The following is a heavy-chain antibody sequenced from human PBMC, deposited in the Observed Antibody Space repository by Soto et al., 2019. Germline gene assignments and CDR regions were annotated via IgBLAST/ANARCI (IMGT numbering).Heavy chain of an antibody. D-gene: IGHD3-9*01. Sequence: GESLKISCKGSGYSFTNYWITWVRQMPGKGLEWMGRIDPSDSYTNYSPSFQGHVTISTDTSISTAYLQWSSLKASDTAMYYCARRYFDPLTGYPRFDYWGQGTRVTVSS. CDR2: IDPSDSYT. CDR1: GYSFTNYW. CDR3: ARRYFDPLTGYPRFDY. J-gene: IGHJ4*02. V-gene: IGHV5-10-1*01.